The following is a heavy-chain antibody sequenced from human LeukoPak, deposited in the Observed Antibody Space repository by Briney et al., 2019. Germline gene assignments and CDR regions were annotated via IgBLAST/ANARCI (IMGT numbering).Heavy chain of an antibody. CDR2: VYYSGNT. CDR3: ARASGGYGGSGTYSHYFDY. D-gene: IGHD3-10*01. CDR1: GGSIGTYY. Sequence: SETLPLTCTVSGGSIGTYYWSWIRQPPGKGLEWIGYVYYSGNTDYNPSLKSRVTISVDTSKNQFSLKLSSVTAADTAVYYCARASGGYGGSGTYSHYFDYWGQGTLVTVSS. V-gene: IGHV4-59*01. J-gene: IGHJ4*02.